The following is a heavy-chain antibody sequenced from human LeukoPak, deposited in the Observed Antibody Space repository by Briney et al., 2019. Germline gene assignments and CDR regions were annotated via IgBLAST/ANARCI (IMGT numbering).Heavy chain of an antibody. D-gene: IGHD2-2*02. V-gene: IGHV1-69*13. CDR3: ARGCSSTSCYTSGLAPWFDP. CDR1: GGTFSSYA. CDR2: TIPIFGTA. Sequence: SVKVSCKASGGTFSSYAISWVRQAPGQGPEWMGGTIPIFGTANYAQKFQGRATITADESTSTAYMELSSLRSEDTAVYYCARGCSSTSCYTSGLAPWFDPWGQGTLVTVSS. J-gene: IGHJ5*02.